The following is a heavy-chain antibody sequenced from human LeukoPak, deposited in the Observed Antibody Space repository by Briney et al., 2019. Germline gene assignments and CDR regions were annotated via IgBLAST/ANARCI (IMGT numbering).Heavy chain of an antibody. CDR2: IGTAGDT. Sequence: GGSLRLSCAASGFTFSSYDMHWVRQATGKGLEWVSAIGTAGDTYYPGSVKGRFTISRENAKNSLYLQMNSLRAGDTAVYYCARWGAPAAKSSYYYMDVWGKGTTVTVSS. CDR1: GFTFSSYD. V-gene: IGHV3-13*01. J-gene: IGHJ6*03. D-gene: IGHD2-2*01. CDR3: ARWGAPAAKSSYYYMDV.